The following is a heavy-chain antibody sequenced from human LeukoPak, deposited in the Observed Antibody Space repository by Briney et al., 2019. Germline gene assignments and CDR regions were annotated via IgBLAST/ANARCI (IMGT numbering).Heavy chain of an antibody. V-gene: IGHV3-23*01. CDR2: ISGSGGNT. CDR1: GFTFSRNG. CDR3: TRHRYGDSGGDFDY. D-gene: IGHD5-18*01. Sequence: GGTLRLSCAASGFTFSRNGMTWVRQAPGKGLEWVSAISGSGGNTYYADSVKGRFTISRDNSKNTLYLQMNSLQTEDTAVYYCTRHRYGDSGGDFDYWGHGTRVTVSS. J-gene: IGHJ4*01.